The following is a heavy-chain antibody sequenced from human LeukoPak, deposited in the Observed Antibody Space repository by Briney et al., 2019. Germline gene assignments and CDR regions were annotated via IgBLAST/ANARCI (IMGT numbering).Heavy chain of an antibody. CDR3: ARRAVAETYFDY. Sequence: PSETLSLTCTVSGGSITSYYWSRIRQPPGKGLEWIGYIYSSGGTTYNPSLKSRVTISVDTSKNQFSLKLTSVTAADTAVYYCARRAVAETYFDYWGQGTLVTDSS. D-gene: IGHD6-19*01. V-gene: IGHV4-59*08. CDR2: IYSSGGT. J-gene: IGHJ4*02. CDR1: GGSITSYY.